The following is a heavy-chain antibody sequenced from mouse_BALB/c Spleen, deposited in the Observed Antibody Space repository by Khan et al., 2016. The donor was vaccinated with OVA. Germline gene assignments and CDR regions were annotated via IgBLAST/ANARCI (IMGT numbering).Heavy chain of an antibody. CDR1: GFNIKDTY. V-gene: IGHV14-3*02. J-gene: IGHJ3*01. CDR2: IDPASGNT. CDR3: ARDYWDVFAY. Sequence: VQLQQSGAELVKPGASVKLSCTASGFNIKDTYMHWVKQRPEQGLEWIGRIDPASGNTKYDPKFQGKATITADTSSNTAYLHLSSLTSEDTAVYYCARDYWDVFAYWGQGTLVTVSA. D-gene: IGHD4-1*01.